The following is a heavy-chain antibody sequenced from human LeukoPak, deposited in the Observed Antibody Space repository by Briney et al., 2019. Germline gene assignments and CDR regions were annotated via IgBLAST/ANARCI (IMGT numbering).Heavy chain of an antibody. J-gene: IGHJ4*01. CDR2: ISGSGGST. CDR3: AKGLSVAGHFEY. D-gene: IGHD6-19*01. Sequence: PGGSLRLSCAASGFTFSSHAMSWVRQAPGKGLEWVSAISGSGGSTYYADSVKGRFTISRDKSKNTLYLQMNSLRAEDTAVYYCAKGLSVAGHFEYWCHGTLVTVSS. CDR1: GFTFSSHA. V-gene: IGHV3-23*01.